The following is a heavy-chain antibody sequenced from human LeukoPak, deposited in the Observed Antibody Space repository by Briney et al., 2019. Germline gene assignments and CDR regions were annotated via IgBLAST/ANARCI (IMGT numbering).Heavy chain of an antibody. CDR2: ISGSGGST. Sequence: GGSLRLSCAASGFTFSTYAMNWVRQAPGKGLEWVSAISGSGGSTYYADSVKGGFTISRDNSKNTLYLQMNSLRAEDTAIYYCGKVIASASYFYMDVGGKGTTVTVSS. J-gene: IGHJ6*03. D-gene: IGHD6-13*01. CDR1: GFTFSTYA. V-gene: IGHV3-23*01. CDR3: GKVIASASYFYMDV.